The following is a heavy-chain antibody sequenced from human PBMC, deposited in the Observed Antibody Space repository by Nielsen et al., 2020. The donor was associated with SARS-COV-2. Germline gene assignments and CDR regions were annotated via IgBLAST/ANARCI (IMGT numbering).Heavy chain of an antibody. Sequence: GGSLRLSCAASRFTFSNYWMHWIRQAPGKGLVWVSCIYSDGSNTIYADSVKGRFTISRDNAKNTLYLQMNSLRAEDTAVYYCARSRGCSATSCFFDYWGQGALVTVSS. V-gene: IGHV3-74*01. CDR3: ARSRGCSATSCFFDY. J-gene: IGHJ4*02. CDR1: RFTFSNYW. D-gene: IGHD2-2*01. CDR2: IYSDGSNT.